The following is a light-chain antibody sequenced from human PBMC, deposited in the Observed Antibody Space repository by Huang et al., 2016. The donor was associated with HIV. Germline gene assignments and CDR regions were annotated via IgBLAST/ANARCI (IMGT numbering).Light chain of an antibody. CDR3: QQSYSSPLT. V-gene: IGKV1-39*01. Sequence: DIQMTQSPSSLSASVGDRVTINCRASQNISSYLTWYQHKPGEAPNHLIYAASSMQTGVTSRFSDSGTGTEFTITINSLQPEDFATYYCQQSYSSPLTFGGGTKVEIK. CDR2: AAS. CDR1: QNISSY. J-gene: IGKJ4*01.